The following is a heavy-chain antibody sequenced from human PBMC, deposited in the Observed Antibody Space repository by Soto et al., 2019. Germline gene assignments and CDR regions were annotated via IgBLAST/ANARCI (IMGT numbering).Heavy chain of an antibody. V-gene: IGHV1-46*01. D-gene: IGHD6-13*01. Sequence: GASVKVSCKASGYTFTSYYMHWVRQAPGQGLEWMGIINPSGGSTSYAQKFQGRVTMTRDTSTSTVYMELSSLRSEDTAVYYCARDPNIIAAADYPYYFDYWGQGTLVTVSS. CDR2: INPSGGST. CDR1: GYTFTSYY. J-gene: IGHJ4*02. CDR3: ARDPNIIAAADYPYYFDY.